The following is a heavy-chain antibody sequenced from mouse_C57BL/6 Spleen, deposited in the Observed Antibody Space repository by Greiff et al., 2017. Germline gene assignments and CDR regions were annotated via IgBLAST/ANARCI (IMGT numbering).Heavy chain of an antibody. CDR3: ARGENRLPYAMDY. V-gene: IGHV5-4*01. J-gene: IGHJ4*01. D-gene: IGHD5-1-1*01. CDR2: ISAGGSYT. Sequence: EVHLVESGGGLVKPGGSLKLSCAASGFTFSSYAMSWVRQTPEKRLEWVATISAGGSYTYYPDNVKGRFTIARDNAKNNLYLQMSKLKSEDTAMYYCARGENRLPYAMDYWGQGTSVTVSS. CDR1: GFTFSSYA.